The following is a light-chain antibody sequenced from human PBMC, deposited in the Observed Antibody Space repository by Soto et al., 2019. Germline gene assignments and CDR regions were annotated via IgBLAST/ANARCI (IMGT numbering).Light chain of an antibody. Sequence: QSALTQPASVSGSPGQSITVSCTGNSSDIGSYNLVSWYQHHPGKAPKLMIYAVSKRHSGVSSRFSRSKSSNTASLTISGLQAEDEADYFCCSYAGSSTLLFGGGTKLTVL. V-gene: IGLV2-23*02. J-gene: IGLJ3*02. CDR2: AVS. CDR3: CSYAGSSTLL. CDR1: SSDIGSYNL.